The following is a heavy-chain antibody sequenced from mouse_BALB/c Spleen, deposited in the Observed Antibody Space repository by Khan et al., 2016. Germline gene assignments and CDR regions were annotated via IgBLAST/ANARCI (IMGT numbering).Heavy chain of an antibody. CDR2: INPYNGDT. CDR3: GRGDYRYADAMDY. J-gene: IGHJ4*01. V-gene: IGHV1-37*01. CDR1: GYSFTGYF. D-gene: IGHD2-14*01. Sequence: EVQLQESGPELVKPGASVKISCKASGYSFTGYFMNWVKQSHGKSLEWIGRINPYNGDTFYNQKFKGRATLTVDKSSSTAHMELLSLTSEDSAVYYCGRGDYRYADAMDYWGQGTSLAVSS.